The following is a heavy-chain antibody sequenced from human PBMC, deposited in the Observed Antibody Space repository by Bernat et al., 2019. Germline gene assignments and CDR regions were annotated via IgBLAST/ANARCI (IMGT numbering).Heavy chain of an antibody. CDR2: IYYSGST. CDR3: ARVHYYDSSGYYLGSGGWYFDL. J-gene: IGHJ2*01. V-gene: IGHV4-59*01. Sequence: QVQLQESGPGLVKPSETLSLTCTVSGGSISSYYWSWIRQPPGKGLEWIGYIYYSGSTNYNTSLKSRVTISVDTSKNQFSLKLSSVTAADTAVYYCARVHYYDSSGYYLGSGGWYFDLWGRGTLVTVSS. D-gene: IGHD3-22*01. CDR1: GGSISSYY.